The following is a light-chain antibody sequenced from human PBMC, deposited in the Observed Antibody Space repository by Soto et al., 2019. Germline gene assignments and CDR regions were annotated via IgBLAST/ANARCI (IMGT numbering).Light chain of an antibody. V-gene: IGKV1-39*01. J-gene: IGKJ4*01. CDR3: QQSLITPAR. CDR2: AAS. Sequence: DIQMTQSPSSLSASVGDRVTITCRASQSITTHLNWYQQKPGKAPNLLIYAASSLQTGVPSRFSGSGSGTDFTLTISSLQPEDFATYFCQQSLITPARFGGGTKVEIK. CDR1: QSITTH.